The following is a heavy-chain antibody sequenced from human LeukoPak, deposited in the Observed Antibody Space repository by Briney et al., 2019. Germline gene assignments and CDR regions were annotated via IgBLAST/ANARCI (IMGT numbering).Heavy chain of an antibody. Sequence: GASVKVSCKASGGTLRRHTITWVRQAPGQGLEWMGRIIPMMGIANYAQKFQGRVTITADTSTDTAYMDLISLRSEDTAVYYCASRSHKTIVGADTREVGDYWGQGTQVTVSS. CDR1: GGTLRRHT. D-gene: IGHD6-19*01. CDR2: IIPMMGIA. CDR3: ASRSHKTIVGADTREVGDY. J-gene: IGHJ4*02. V-gene: IGHV1-69*02.